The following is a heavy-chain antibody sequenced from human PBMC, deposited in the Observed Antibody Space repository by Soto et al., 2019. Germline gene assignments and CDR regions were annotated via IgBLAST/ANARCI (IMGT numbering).Heavy chain of an antibody. CDR1: GFSLSSYA. CDR3: ARDSSSSSCYVCAY. J-gene: IGHJ4*02. D-gene: IGHD3-16*01. CDR2: ITASGEKL. V-gene: IGHV3-23*01. Sequence: TGGSLRLSCAASGFSLSSYAMTWVRQAPGKGLEWVSGITASGEKLYYADSVKGRFTVSRDNSKNTLYLQMHSLRADDTAVYYCARDSSSSSCYVCAYWGQGTLVTVYS.